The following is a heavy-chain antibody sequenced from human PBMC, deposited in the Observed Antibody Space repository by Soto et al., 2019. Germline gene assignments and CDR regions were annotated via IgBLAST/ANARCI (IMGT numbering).Heavy chain of an antibody. Sequence: SETLSLTCTVSGGSISSGGYYWSWIRQHPGKGLEWIGYIYYSGSTYYNPSLKSRVTISVDTSKNQFSLKLSSVTAAGTAVYYCARELNKPVVAVTWGSNWFDRWGQGTLVTVST. CDR1: GGSISSGGYY. V-gene: IGHV4-31*03. D-gene: IGHD2-15*01. CDR3: ARELNKPVVAVTWGSNWFDR. CDR2: IYYSGST. J-gene: IGHJ5*02.